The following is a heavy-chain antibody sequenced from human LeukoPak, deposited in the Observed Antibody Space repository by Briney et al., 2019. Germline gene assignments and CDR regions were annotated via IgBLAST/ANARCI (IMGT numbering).Heavy chain of an antibody. CDR2: ISTSGNTI. V-gene: IGHV3-48*03. J-gene: IGHJ5*02. CDR1: GFTFSSYD. CDR3: ARRGTIAVPVFWFDP. Sequence: GGSLRLSCAASGFTFSSYDMNWLRQAPGKGLEWVSYISTSGNTIYYADSVKGRFTISRDNAKNSLYLQMNSLRAEDTAVYYCARRGTIAVPVFWFDPWGQGTLVIVSS. D-gene: IGHD6-19*01.